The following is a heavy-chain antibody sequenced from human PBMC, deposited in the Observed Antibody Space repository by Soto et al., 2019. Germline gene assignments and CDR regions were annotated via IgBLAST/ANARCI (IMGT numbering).Heavy chain of an antibody. Sequence: SETLSLTCTVSGGSISSSDYYWGWVRQPPGKGLAWIATIYYSGTTYYNPSLKSRVTISIDTSKNQFSLRLTSVSAADTAVYYCANTPTDYTNAWYFLAYGGQGTLVTVPS. CDR1: GGSISSSDYY. J-gene: IGHJ4*02. CDR3: ANTPTDYTNAWYFLAY. V-gene: IGHV4-39*07. CDR2: IYYSGTT. D-gene: IGHD6-19*01.